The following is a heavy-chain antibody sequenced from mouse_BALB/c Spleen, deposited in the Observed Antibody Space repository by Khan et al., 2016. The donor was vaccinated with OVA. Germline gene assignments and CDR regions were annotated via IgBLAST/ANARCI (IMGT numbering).Heavy chain of an antibody. J-gene: IGHJ2*01. Sequence: QMQLEESGPGLVAPSQSLSITCSVSGFSLTNYGVHWVRQPPGKGLEWLGVIWAGGSTNYNLALMSRLSISKDNSKSQVFLKMNSLQTDDTAMYFCARNREPDYFDYWGQGTTLTVSS. CDR1: GFSLTNYG. CDR2: IWAGGST. CDR3: ARNREPDYFDY. V-gene: IGHV2-9*02.